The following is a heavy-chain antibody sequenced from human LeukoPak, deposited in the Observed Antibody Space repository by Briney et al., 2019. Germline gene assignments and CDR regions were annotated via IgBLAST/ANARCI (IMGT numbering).Heavy chain of an antibody. J-gene: IGHJ4*02. D-gene: IGHD3-22*01. Sequence: SETLSLTCTVSGASFNSDDQYWNWIRQSPGEGVEWIVSIHPSGILYNNPSLESRVTMSRDTSKNQFSLNLISVTAADTAVYFCSRGLDSRKLGYWGQGILVTVSS. CDR1: GASFNSDDQY. V-gene: IGHV4-31*03. CDR2: IHPSGIL. CDR3: SRGLDSRKLGY.